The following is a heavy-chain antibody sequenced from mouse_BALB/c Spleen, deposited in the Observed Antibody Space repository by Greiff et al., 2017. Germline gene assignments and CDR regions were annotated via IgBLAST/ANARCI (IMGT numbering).Heavy chain of an antibody. V-gene: IGHV3-8*02. Sequence: EVQRVESGPSLVKPSQTLSLTCSVTGDSITSGYWNWIRKFPGNKLEYMGYISYSGSTYYNPSLKSRISITRDTSKNQYYLQLNSVTTEDTATYYCARKRTYDFYYAMDYWGQGTSVTVSS. CDR1: GDSITSGY. D-gene: IGHD2-4*01. J-gene: IGHJ4*01. CDR2: ISYSGST. CDR3: ARKRTYDFYYAMDY.